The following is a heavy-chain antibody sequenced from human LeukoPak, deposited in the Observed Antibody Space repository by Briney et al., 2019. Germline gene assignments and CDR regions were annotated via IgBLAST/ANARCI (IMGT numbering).Heavy chain of an antibody. CDR2: IYTSGST. CDR3: ARGYCSGGSCFYYYYYYMDV. Sequence: SETLSLTCTVSGGSISSYYWSWIRQPAGKGLEWIGRIYTSGSTNYNPSLKSRVTISVDTSKNQFSLKLSSVTAADTAVYYCARGYCSGGSCFYYYYYYMDVWGKGTTVTVSS. J-gene: IGHJ6*03. D-gene: IGHD2-15*01. CDR1: GGSISSYY. V-gene: IGHV4-4*07.